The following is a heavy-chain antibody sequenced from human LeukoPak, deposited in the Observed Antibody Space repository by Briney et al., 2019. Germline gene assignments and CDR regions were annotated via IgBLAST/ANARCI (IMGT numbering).Heavy chain of an antibody. V-gene: IGHV3-23*01. Sequence: GGSLRLSCAASGFTFSDYYMSWIRQAPGKGLEWVSAISGSGGSTYYADSVKGRFTISRDNSKNTLYLQMNSLRAEDTAVYYCAKARGEDFWSGYYRGYGMDVWGQGTTVTVSS. CDR3: AKARGEDFWSGYYRGYGMDV. J-gene: IGHJ6*02. CDR2: ISGSGGST. CDR1: GFTFSDYY. D-gene: IGHD3-3*01.